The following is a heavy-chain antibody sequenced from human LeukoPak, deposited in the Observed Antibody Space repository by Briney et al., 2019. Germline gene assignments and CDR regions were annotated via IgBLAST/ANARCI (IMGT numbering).Heavy chain of an antibody. Sequence: PGGSLRLSCAASGFTFSSYGMHWVRQAPGKGLEWVAVISYDGSNKYYADSVKGRFTISRDNSKNTLYLQMNSLRAEDTAVYYCAKDGIEWELLDYWGQGTLVTVSS. CDR1: GFTFSSYG. CDR2: ISYDGSNK. CDR3: AKDGIEWELLDY. D-gene: IGHD1-26*01. J-gene: IGHJ4*02. V-gene: IGHV3-30*18.